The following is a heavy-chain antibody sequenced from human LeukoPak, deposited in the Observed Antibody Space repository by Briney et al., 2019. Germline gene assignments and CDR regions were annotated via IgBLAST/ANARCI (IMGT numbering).Heavy chain of an antibody. CDR3: ARVSGTYYYDSSGYYSDY. Sequence: GASVKVSCKASGYTFTSYDINWVRQATGQGLEWMGWMNPNSGNTGYAQRFQGRVTITRNTSISTAYMELSSLRSEDTAVYYCARVSGTYYYDSSGYYSDYWGQGTLVTVSS. D-gene: IGHD3-22*01. V-gene: IGHV1-8*03. J-gene: IGHJ4*02. CDR2: MNPNSGNT. CDR1: GYTFTSYD.